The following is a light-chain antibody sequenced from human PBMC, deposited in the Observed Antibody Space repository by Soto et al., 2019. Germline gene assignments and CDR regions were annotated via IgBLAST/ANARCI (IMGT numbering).Light chain of an antibody. J-gene: IGLJ2*01. CDR1: SGSIASNY. Sequence: NFMLTQPHSVSESPGKTVTISCTRSSGSIASNYVQWYQQRPGSAPTTVIYEDNQRPSGVPDRFSGSIDSSSNSASLTISGMKTEDEADNYCQSYDSSNLVFGGGTKLTVL. CDR2: EDN. V-gene: IGLV6-57*04. CDR3: QSYDSSNLV.